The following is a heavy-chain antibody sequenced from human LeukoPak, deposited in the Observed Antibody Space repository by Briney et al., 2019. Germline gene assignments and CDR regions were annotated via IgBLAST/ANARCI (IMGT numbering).Heavy chain of an antibody. J-gene: IGHJ4*02. CDR1: GFTFRSYW. CDR2: IKSDGTIT. Sequence: GGSLRLSCAASGFTFRSYWMFWVRQVPGKGLVWVSGIKSDGTITTYADSVKGRFTISRDNSKNTLYLQMNSLRAEDTAVYYCAKEKLDYWGQGTLVTVSS. V-gene: IGHV3-74*01. CDR3: AKEKLDY. D-gene: IGHD5-24*01.